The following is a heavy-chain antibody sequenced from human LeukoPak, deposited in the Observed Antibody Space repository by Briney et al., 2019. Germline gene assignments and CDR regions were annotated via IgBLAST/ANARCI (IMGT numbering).Heavy chain of an antibody. D-gene: IGHD2-2*01. CDR1: GYSFTSYW. J-gene: IGHJ4*02. CDR3: ARLSYCSSASCYPFDY. CDR2: IYPGDSET. V-gene: IGHV5-51*01. Sequence: GESLKISCKGSGYSFTSYWIGWVRQMPGKRLGWMGIIYPGDSETRQSPSLQGQVTISADKSNSPAYLEWSSLKASDTAMYYCARLSYCSSASCYPFDYWGQGTLVTVSS.